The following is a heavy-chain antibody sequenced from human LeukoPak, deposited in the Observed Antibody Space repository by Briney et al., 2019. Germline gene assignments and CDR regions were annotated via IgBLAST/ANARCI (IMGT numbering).Heavy chain of an antibody. CDR2: IIPISGTA. J-gene: IGHJ6*03. CDR3: ARGSYSTSWGRYYYYYMDV. D-gene: IGHD2-2*01. CDR1: GYTFTGYY. Sequence: SVKVSCKASGYTFTGYYMHWVRQAPGQGLEWMGGIIPISGTANYAQMFQGRVTITADESTNTAYMEVSSLRSEDTAVYYCARGSYSTSWGRYYYYYMDVWGKGTTVTISS. V-gene: IGHV1-69*13.